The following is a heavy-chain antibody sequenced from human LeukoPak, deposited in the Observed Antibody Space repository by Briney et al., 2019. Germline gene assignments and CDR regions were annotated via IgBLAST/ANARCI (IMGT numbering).Heavy chain of an antibody. CDR3: VRVRYYDFWSGWNFDY. Sequence: TSETLSLTCAVYGGSFSGYYWSWIRQPPGKGLEWIGEINHSGSTNYNPSLKSRVTISVDTSKNQFSLKLSSVTAADTAVYYCVRVRYYDFWSGWNFDYWGQGTLVTVSS. V-gene: IGHV4-34*01. J-gene: IGHJ4*02. CDR2: INHSGST. CDR1: GGSFSGYY. D-gene: IGHD3-3*01.